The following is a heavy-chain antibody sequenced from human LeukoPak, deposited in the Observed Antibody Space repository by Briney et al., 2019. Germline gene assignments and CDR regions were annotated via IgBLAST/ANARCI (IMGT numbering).Heavy chain of an antibody. CDR1: GGSISSYY. CDR3: ARESLDYSPSDDYYYYMDV. V-gene: IGHV4-59*01. Sequence: SETLSLTCTVSGGSISSYYWSWIRQPPGKGLEWIGYIYYSGSTNYNPSLKSRVTISVDTSKNQFSLKLSSVTAADTAVYYCARESLDYSPSDDYYYYMDVWGKGTTVTVSS. J-gene: IGHJ6*03. CDR2: IYYSGST. D-gene: IGHD4-11*01.